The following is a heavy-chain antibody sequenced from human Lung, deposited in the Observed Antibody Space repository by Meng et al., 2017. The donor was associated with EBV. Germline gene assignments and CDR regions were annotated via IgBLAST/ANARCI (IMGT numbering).Heavy chain of an antibody. Sequence: QVQLQQGGAGLLRPSETLSLTCAVYGGSFSTYYGSWLRQSPGKGLAWIGEINHGGSTNYNPSLKSRVTISVVTSKNQFSLKLSSVTAADTAVYYCARLRLVWMFDYWGQGALVTVSS. CDR1: GGSFSTYY. D-gene: IGHD6-19*01. CDR2: INHGGST. V-gene: IGHV4-34*01. J-gene: IGHJ4*02. CDR3: ARLRLVWMFDY.